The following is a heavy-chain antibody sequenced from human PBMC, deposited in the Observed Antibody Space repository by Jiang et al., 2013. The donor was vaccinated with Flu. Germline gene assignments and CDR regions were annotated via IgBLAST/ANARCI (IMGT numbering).Heavy chain of an antibody. CDR1: GFTFSSYS. D-gene: IGHD3-16*01. CDR2: ISSSGATM. J-gene: IGHJ3*02. Sequence: QLVESGGGLVQPGGSLRLSCAASGFTFSSYSMNWVRQAPGKGLEWVSFISSSGATMYYADSVTGRFTISRDNAKNSLYLQMNSLRDEDTAVYYCARRPQFGQLPYGFDIWGQGTVVTVSS. CDR3: ARRPQFGQLPYGFDI. V-gene: IGHV3-48*02.